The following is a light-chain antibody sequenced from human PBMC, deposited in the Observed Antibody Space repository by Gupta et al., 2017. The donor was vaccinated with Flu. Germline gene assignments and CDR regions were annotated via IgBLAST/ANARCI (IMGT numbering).Light chain of an antibody. V-gene: IGKV1-39*01. J-gene: IGKJ3*01. CDR1: QSISNY. CDR2: AAS. CDR3: QQSDSTRHT. Sequence: DIQMTQSPSPLSASVGDRVTITCRASQSISNYVNWYQQKPGKAPELLIYAASSLQSGVPSRFSGSGSGTDFTLTISRLQPEEIATYYCQQSDSTRHTFGPGTKVEIK.